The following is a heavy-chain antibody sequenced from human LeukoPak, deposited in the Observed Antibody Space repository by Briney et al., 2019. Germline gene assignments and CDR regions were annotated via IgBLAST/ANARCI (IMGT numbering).Heavy chain of an antibody. J-gene: IGHJ4*02. Sequence: GGSLRLSCAVSGYTFSDHYIDWVRQAPGKGLEWVAVIWYDGSNKYYADSVKGRFTISRDNSKNTLYLQMNSLRAEDTAVYYCARDYYYDSSGYYYVDYWGQGTLVTVSS. CDR2: IWYDGSNK. CDR3: ARDYYYDSSGYYYVDY. V-gene: IGHV3-33*08. D-gene: IGHD3-22*01. CDR1: GYTFSDHY.